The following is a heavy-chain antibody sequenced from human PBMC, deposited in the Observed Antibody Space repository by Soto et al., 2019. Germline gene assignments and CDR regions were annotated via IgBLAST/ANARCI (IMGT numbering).Heavy chain of an antibody. Sequence: PGVSLRLSCAASGFTFSSYAMSWVRQAPGKGLEWVSAISGSGGSTYYADSVKGRFTISRDNSKNTLYLQMNSLRAEDTAVYYCAKGVYSRLEYFDYWGQGTLVTVSS. CDR1: GFTFSSYA. CDR2: ISGSGGST. J-gene: IGHJ4*02. V-gene: IGHV3-23*01. D-gene: IGHD5-18*01. CDR3: AKGVYSRLEYFDY.